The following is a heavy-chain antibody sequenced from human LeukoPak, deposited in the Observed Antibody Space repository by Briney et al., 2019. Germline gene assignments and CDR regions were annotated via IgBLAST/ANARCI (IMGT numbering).Heavy chain of an antibody. CDR1: GGSFSGYY. V-gene: IGHV4-34*01. CDR3: ARGRYSYGRYYFDY. CDR2: INHSGST. D-gene: IGHD5-18*01. Sequence: SETLSLTCAVYGGSFSGYYWSWIRQPPGKGLEWIREINHSGSTNYNPSLKSRVTISIDTSKNQFSLKLSSVTAADTAVYYCARGRYSYGRYYFDYWGQGPLVTVSS. J-gene: IGHJ4*02.